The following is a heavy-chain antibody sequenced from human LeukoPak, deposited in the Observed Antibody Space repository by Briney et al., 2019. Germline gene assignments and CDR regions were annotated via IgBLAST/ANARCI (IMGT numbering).Heavy chain of an antibody. CDR2: MNPNSGGT. V-gene: IGHV1-2*02. D-gene: IGHD6-19*01. Sequence: ASVKVSCKTSGYTFTAYYIHWLRQAPGQGHGWMGWMNPNSGGTKYAQTFQGRVTLTRDTSISTPYLELSSLTSDDTAVYFCARQGSNSSGWYPVDDWGQGTLVTVSS. J-gene: IGHJ4*02. CDR1: GYTFTAYY. CDR3: ARQGSNSSGWYPVDD.